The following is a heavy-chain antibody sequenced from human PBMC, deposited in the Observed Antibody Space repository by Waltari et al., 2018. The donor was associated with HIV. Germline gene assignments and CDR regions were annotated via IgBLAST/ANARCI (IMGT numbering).Heavy chain of an antibody. D-gene: IGHD3-9*01. Sequence: QVQLQESGPGLVKPSETLSLTCTVSGDSISSYYWTWIRRPAGQGLEWIVRICTSGSTRDIPSLELRVAIARDTSKNQCSPKLTSVPAADRAVYYWAREEYYDILTGPPYGLDVGGKGTTVTVSS. J-gene: IGHJ6*04. CDR2: ICTSGST. CDR1: GDSISSYY. V-gene: IGHV4-4*07. CDR3: AREEYYDILTGPPYGLDV.